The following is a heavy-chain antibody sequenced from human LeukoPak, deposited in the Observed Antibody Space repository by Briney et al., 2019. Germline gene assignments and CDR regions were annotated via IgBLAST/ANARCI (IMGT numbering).Heavy chain of an antibody. CDR2: IYYSGST. Sequence: SETLSLTCTVSGGSISSSSYYWGWLRQPPGKGLEWIGSIYYSGSTYYNPSLKSRVTISVDTSKNQFSLKLSSVTAADTAVYYCATPFFYYYDSSGYRNDAFDIWGQGTMVTVSS. CDR3: ATPFFYYYDSSGYRNDAFDI. CDR1: GGSISSSSYY. D-gene: IGHD3-22*01. V-gene: IGHV4-39*07. J-gene: IGHJ3*02.